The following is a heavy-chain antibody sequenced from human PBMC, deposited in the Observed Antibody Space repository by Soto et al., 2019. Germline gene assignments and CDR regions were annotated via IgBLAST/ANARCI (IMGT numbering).Heavy chain of an antibody. D-gene: IGHD3-9*01. CDR1: GFTFSTYG. Sequence: QVQLVQSGGGVVQHGRSLRLSCAASGFTFSTYGMHWVRQAPGKGLEWVALIWSDGSNKYYADSVKGRFTISRDNSKKTLYLQMNSLRAEDTAVYYCARVFDTYYFDAWGQGNMITVSS. CDR2: IWSDGSNK. CDR3: ARVFDTYYFDA. V-gene: IGHV3-33*01. J-gene: IGHJ4*02.